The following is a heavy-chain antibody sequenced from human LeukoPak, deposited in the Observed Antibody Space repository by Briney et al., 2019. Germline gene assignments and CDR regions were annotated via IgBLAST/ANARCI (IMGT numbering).Heavy chain of an antibody. CDR2: IYYSGSA. J-gene: IGHJ5*02. V-gene: IGHV4-39*02. CDR1: GVSISSSSYY. CDR3: ARENCANGVCYTGGRNWFDP. D-gene: IGHD2-8*01. Sequence: PSETLSLTCTVSGVSISSSSYYWGWTRQPPGKGLEYVGSIYYSGSAYHNPSLKSRVTMSVDTFKNQFSLKLTSVTAADTAVYYCARENCANGVCYTGGRNWFDPWGQGTLVTVSS.